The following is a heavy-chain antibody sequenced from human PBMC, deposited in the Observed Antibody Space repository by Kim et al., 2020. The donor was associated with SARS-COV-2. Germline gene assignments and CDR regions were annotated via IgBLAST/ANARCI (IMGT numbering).Heavy chain of an antibody. CDR1: GGTFSSYA. CDR2: IIPIFGTA. CDR3: ARTPNAHIVVPTPVDFDY. V-gene: IGHV1-69*06. Sequence: SVKVFCKASGGTFSSYAISWVRQAPGQGLEWMGGIIPIFGTANYAQKFQGRVTITADKSTSTAYMELSSLRSEDTAVYYCARTPNAHIVVPTPVDFDYWGQGTLVTVSS. D-gene: IGHD2-21*01. J-gene: IGHJ4*02.